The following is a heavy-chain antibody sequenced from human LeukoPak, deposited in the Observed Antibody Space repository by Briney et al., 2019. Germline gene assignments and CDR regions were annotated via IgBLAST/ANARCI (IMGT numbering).Heavy chain of an antibody. Sequence: ASVKVSCKASGYTFTGYYMHWVRQAPGQGLEWMGRINPNSGGTNYAQKFQGRVTMTRDTSISTAYMELSRLRSDDTAVYYCARDWKRGGYYFDYWGQGTLVTVSS. CDR1: GYTFTGYY. V-gene: IGHV1-2*06. D-gene: IGHD1-1*01. CDR3: ARDWKRGGYYFDY. CDR2: INPNSGGT. J-gene: IGHJ4*02.